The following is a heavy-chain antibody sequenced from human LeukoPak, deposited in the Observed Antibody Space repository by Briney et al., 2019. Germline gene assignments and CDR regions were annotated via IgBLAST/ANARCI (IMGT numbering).Heavy chain of an antibody. D-gene: IGHD5-18*01. CDR3: AGYSYGRRYYYYYGMDV. J-gene: IGHJ6*02. CDR2: INPNSGGT. Sequence: ASVKVSCKASGYTFTGYYMHWVRQAPGQGLEWMGRINPNSGGTNYAQKFQGRVTMTRDTSISAAYMELSRLRSDDTAVYYCAGYSYGRRYYYYYGMDVWGQGTTVTVSS. V-gene: IGHV1-2*06. CDR1: GYTFTGYY.